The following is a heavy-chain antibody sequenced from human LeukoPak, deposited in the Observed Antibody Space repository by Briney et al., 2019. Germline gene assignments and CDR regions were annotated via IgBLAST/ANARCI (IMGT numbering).Heavy chain of an antibody. Sequence: PSQTLSLACAVSGGSISSGGYSGSWIRQPPGKGLEWIGYIYHSGSTYYNPSLKSRVTISVDRSKNQFSLKLSSVTAADTAVYYCARGPAYYDILTGYYRPGYYGMDVWGQGTTVTVSS. J-gene: IGHJ6*02. CDR1: GGSISSGGYS. CDR2: IYHSGST. CDR3: ARGPAYYDILTGYYRPGYYGMDV. V-gene: IGHV4-30-2*01. D-gene: IGHD3-9*01.